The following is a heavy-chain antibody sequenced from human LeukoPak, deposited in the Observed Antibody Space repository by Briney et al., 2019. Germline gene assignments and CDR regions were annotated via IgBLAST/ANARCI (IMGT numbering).Heavy chain of an antibody. D-gene: IGHD1-7*01. CDR3: AKDNWNSGWGFDY. J-gene: IGHJ4*02. V-gene: IGHV3-23*01. Sequence: PGGSLRLSCTASGFTFGDYAMSWVRQVPGKGLEWVSAISGSGGSTYYADSVKGRFTISRDNSKNTLYLQMNSLRAEDTAVYYCAKDNWNSGWGFDYWGQGTLVTVSS. CDR1: GFTFGDYA. CDR2: ISGSGGST.